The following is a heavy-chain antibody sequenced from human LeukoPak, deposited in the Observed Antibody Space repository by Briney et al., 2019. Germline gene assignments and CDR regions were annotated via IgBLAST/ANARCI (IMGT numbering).Heavy chain of an antibody. CDR1: GGTFSSYA. V-gene: IGHV1-18*01. J-gene: IGHJ3*02. D-gene: IGHD6-19*01. CDR3: ARASLYSSGWDAFDI. CDR2: INPNSGNT. Sequence: ASVKVSCKASGGTFSSYAISWVRQAPGQGLEWMGWINPNSGNTNYAQKLQGRVTMTTDTSTSTAYMELRSLRSDDTAVYYCARASLYSSGWDAFDIWGQGTMVTVSS.